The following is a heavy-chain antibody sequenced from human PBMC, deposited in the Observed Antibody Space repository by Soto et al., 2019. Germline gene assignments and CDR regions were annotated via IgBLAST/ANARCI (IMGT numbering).Heavy chain of an antibody. D-gene: IGHD5-18*01. V-gene: IGHV1-69*13. CDR2: FIAMLGTP. J-gene: IGHJ4*02. CDR1: GGTFGSHG. Sequence: SVKVPCKASGGTFGSHGIAWVRQAPGQGLEWMGGFIAMLGTPTYAKKVQGRATITADESLTSSYLELRSLRSEDTAVYFCARGAMANFDYWGQGTVVTVSS. CDR3: ARGAMANFDY.